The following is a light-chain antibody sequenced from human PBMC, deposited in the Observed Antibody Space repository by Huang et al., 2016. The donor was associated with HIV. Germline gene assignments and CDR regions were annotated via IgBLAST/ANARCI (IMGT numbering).Light chain of an antibody. V-gene: IGKV1-39*01. Sequence: DIQMTQSPASLSASVGDRVTITCRASESINEFLNWYQQKPGKAPSLLISDASSLHRGVPSRFSCSGSGTDFTLTINSLQPDDFATYYCQQSYSKPLTFGPGTKVDVK. J-gene: IGKJ3*01. CDR3: QQSYSKPLT. CDR2: DAS. CDR1: ESINEF.